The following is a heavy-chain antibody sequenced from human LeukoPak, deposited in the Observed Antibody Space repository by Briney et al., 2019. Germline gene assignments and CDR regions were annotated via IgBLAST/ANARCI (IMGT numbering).Heavy chain of an antibody. Sequence: SETLSLTCTVSGGSLSSYYWSWIRQPPGKGLEWIGYIYYRGSTNNNPSLKSGVTISVDTSKNQFSLKLSSVTAADTAVYYCARLDLWFGDDYWGQGNLVTVSS. CDR2: IYYRGST. D-gene: IGHD3-10*01. J-gene: IGHJ4*02. CDR1: GGSLSSYY. CDR3: ARLDLWFGDDY. V-gene: IGHV4-59*08.